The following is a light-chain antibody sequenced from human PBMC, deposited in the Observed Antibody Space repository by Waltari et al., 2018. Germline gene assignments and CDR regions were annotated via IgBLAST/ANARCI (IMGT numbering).Light chain of an antibody. CDR3: LQYSSSPYS. CDR2: KAS. J-gene: IGKJ2*03. V-gene: IGKV1-12*01. Sequence: DIQMTKSPSSLPASVGDTVTITCRASQSFSSWLDWFQQKPGKAPKLLIYKASSLQSGVPSRFSGSGSGTEFTLTISSLQPEDFATYYCLQYSSSPYSFGQGTKVEIK. CDR1: QSFSSW.